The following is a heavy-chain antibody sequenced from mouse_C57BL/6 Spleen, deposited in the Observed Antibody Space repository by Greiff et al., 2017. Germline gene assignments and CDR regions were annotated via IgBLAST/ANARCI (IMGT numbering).Heavy chain of an antibody. Sequence: VKVEESGGGLVKPGGSLKLSCAASGFTFSDYGMHWVRQAPEKGLEWVAYISSGSSTIYYADTVKGRFTISRDNAKNTLFLQMTSLRSEDTAMYYCANLWDVNYWGQGTTLTVSS. CDR1: GFTFSDYG. D-gene: IGHD4-1*01. CDR3: ANLWDVNY. CDR2: ISSGSSTI. V-gene: IGHV5-17*01. J-gene: IGHJ2*01.